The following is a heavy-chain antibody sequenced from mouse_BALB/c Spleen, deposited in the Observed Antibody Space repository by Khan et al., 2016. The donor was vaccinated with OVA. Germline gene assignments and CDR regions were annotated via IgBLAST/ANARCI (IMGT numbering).Heavy chain of an antibody. J-gene: IGHJ2*01. CDR3: ARPDVSGHYFDY. V-gene: IGHV1S132*01. CDR1: GYIFTSYW. Sequence: GQRQGSGAELVRPWASVKLSCKTSGYIFTSYWIHWVKQRSGQGLEWIARIYPGTGSIYYNEKFKGKATLTADKSSSTTYIQLSSLQSERRSVYFCARPDVSGHYFDYWGQGTTLTGSS. CDR2: IYPGTGSI. D-gene: IGHD1-3*01.